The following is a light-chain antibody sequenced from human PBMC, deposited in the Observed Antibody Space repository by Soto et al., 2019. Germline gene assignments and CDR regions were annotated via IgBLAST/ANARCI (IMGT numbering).Light chain of an antibody. J-gene: IGKJ1*01. CDR3: LQHNSYPRT. Sequence: DIQMTQSPSSLSASVGDRVTITCRASQGIRNDLGWYQQKQGKAPKRLIYATSSLQSGVPSRFSSSGSVTEFTLTVSSLLPEDVATRYCLQHNSYPRTFGQGTKVEIK. CDR1: QGIRND. CDR2: ATS. V-gene: IGKV1-17*01.